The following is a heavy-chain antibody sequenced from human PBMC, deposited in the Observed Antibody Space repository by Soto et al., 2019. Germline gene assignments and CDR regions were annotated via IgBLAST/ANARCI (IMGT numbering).Heavy chain of an antibody. CDR1: GGSITSVGYY. J-gene: IGHJ5*02. CDR2: IYNSGST. Sequence: PSETLSLTCAASGGSITSVGYYWSWIRQPPGKGLEWIGYIYNSGSTNYNPSLKSRVTISVDTSKNQFFLKVTSVTAADTAVYYCAKMWGFDPWGQGTLVTVS. CDR3: AKMWGFDP. D-gene: IGHD1-26*01. V-gene: IGHV4-61*08.